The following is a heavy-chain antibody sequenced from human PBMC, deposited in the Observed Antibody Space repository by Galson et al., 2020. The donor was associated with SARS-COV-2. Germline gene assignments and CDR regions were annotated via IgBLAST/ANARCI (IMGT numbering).Heavy chain of an antibody. J-gene: IGHJ4*02. CDR3: ARQVLEGFDY. CDR2: IYYSGST. D-gene: IGHD1-1*01. CDR1: GGSIDSSTYY. V-gene: IGHV4-39*01. Sequence: ETSETLSLTCTVSGGSIDSSTYYWGWIRQPPGKGLEWIGSIYYSGSTYYNPSLKSRVTMSVDTSKNQFSLNLSSVTAADTAVYYCARQVLEGFDYWGQGTLVTVSS.